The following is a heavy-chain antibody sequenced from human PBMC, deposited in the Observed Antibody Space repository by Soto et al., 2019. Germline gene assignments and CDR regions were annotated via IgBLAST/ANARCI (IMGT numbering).Heavy chain of an antibody. CDR3: AKKMFVLRYFDWAYDY. CDR1: GFTFSSYA. Sequence: GGSLRLSCAASGFTFSSYAMSWVRQAPGKGLEWVSAISGSGGSTYYADSVKGRFTISRDNSKNTLYLQMNSLRAEDTAVYYCAKKMFVLRYFDWAYDYWGQGTLVTVSS. J-gene: IGHJ4*02. CDR2: ISGSGGST. D-gene: IGHD3-9*01. V-gene: IGHV3-23*01.